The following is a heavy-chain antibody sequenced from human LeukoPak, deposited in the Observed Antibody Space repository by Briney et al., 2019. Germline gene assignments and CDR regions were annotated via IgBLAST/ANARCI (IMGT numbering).Heavy chain of an antibody. D-gene: IGHD3-3*01. CDR3: ARDGWRGGDSFDI. CDR1: GGSISTYY. Sequence: PSETLSLTCTVSGGSISTYYWSWIRQSAGKGLEWLGRISPSGSTNYNPSLKSRVTMSADTSENQFSLKLSSVTAADTAVYYCARDGWRGGDSFDIWGQGTMVSVSS. J-gene: IGHJ3*02. CDR2: ISPSGST. V-gene: IGHV4-4*07.